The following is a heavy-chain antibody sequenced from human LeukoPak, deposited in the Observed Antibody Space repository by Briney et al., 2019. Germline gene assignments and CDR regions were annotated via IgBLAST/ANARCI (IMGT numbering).Heavy chain of an antibody. Sequence: ASVKASCKASGYTFTSYYMHWVRQAPGQGLEWMGIINPSGGSTSYAQKFQGRVTMTRDTSTSTVYMELSSLRSEDTAVYYCARGRGYSYGYRSPDFDYWGQGTLVTVSS. V-gene: IGHV1-46*01. CDR2: INPSGGST. D-gene: IGHD5-18*01. CDR3: ARGRGYSYGYRSPDFDY. J-gene: IGHJ4*02. CDR1: GYTFTSYY.